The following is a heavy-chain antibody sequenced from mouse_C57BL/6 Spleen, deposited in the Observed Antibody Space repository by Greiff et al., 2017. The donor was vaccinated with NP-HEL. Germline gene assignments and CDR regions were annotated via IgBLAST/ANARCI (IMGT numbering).Heavy chain of an antibody. CDR2: IDPSDSYT. CDR1: GYTFTSYW. V-gene: IGHV1-69*01. D-gene: IGHD2-4*01. Sequence: QVQLQQPGAELVMPGASVKLSCKASGYTFTSYWMPWVKQRPGQGLEWIGAIDPSDSYTNYNQKFKGKSTLTVDKSSSTAYMQLSSLTSEDSAGYYCAIYYDYDEAWFAYWGQGTLVTVSA. J-gene: IGHJ3*01. CDR3: AIYYDYDEAWFAY.